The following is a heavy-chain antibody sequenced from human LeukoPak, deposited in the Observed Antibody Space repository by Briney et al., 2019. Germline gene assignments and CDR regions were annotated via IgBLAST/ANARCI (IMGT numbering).Heavy chain of an antibody. V-gene: IGHV1-2*02. Sequence: GASVKVSCKASGYTFTGYYMHWVRQAPGQGLEWTGWINPNSGGTNYAQKFQGRVTMTRDTSISTAYMELSRLRSDDTAVYYCARDSGVWITMIVKDYFDYWGQGTLVTVSS. J-gene: IGHJ4*02. D-gene: IGHD3-22*01. CDR1: GYTFTGYY. CDR2: INPNSGGT. CDR3: ARDSGVWITMIVKDYFDY.